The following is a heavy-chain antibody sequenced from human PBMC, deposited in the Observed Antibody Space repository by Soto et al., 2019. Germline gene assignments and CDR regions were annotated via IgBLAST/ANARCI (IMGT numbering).Heavy chain of an antibody. CDR3: ARDKRSIAARYYYYYGMDV. D-gene: IGHD6-6*01. CDR2: ISAYNGNT. Sequence: ASVQVSCKASGYTFTSYGISWVRQAPGQGLEWMGWISAYNGNTNYAQKLQGRVTMTTDTSTSTAYMELRSLRSDDTAVYYCARDKRSIAARYYYYYGMDVWGQGNTVTGSS. J-gene: IGHJ6*02. CDR1: GYTFTSYG. V-gene: IGHV1-18*04.